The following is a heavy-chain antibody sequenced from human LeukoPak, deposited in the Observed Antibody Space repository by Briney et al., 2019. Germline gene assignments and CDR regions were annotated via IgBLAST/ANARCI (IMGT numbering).Heavy chain of an antibody. CDR1: RYTFTGYY. J-gene: IGHJ5*02. D-gene: IGHD2-15*01. CDR2: INPNSGGT. Sequence: ASVKVSCKASRYTFTGYYMHWVRQAPGQGLEWMGWINPNSGGTNYAQKFQGRVTMTRDTSISTAYMELSRLRSDDTAVYYCARDSRYCSGGSCFFWFDPWGQGTLVTVPS. CDR3: ARDSRYCSGGSCFFWFDP. V-gene: IGHV1-2*02.